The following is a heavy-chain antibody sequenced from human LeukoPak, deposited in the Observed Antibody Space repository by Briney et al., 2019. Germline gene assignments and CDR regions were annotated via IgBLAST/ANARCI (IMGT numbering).Heavy chain of an antibody. CDR2: ISGSGGST. CDR1: GSTFSSYA. J-gene: IGHJ4*02. CDR3: AKGPWATFGGVILAYDY. V-gene: IGHV3-23*01. D-gene: IGHD3-16*01. Sequence: GRSLRPSCAASGSTFSSYAMSWVRQAPGNGLGWVSAISGSGGSTYYADSVKGRFTISRDNSKTTLCLQMNRLRAEDTAVYYCAKGPWATFGGVILAYDYWGQGTLVTVSS.